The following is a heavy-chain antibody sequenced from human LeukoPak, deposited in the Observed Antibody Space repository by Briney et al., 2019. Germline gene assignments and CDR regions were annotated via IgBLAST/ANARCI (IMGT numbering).Heavy chain of an antibody. CDR3: AKDSTGSYYAY. CDR1: GFTFSSYA. CDR2: IIGSGGST. D-gene: IGHD1-26*01. J-gene: IGHJ4*02. Sequence: PGGSLRLSCAASGFTFSSYAMSWVRQAPGKGLEWVSAIIGSGGSTYYADSVKGRFTISRDNSKNTLYLKMTSLRAEDTAVYYCAKDSTGSYYAYWGQGTLVTVSS. V-gene: IGHV3-23*01.